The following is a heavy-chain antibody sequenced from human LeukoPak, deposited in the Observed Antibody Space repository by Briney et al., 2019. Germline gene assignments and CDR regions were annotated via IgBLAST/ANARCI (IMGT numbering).Heavy chain of an antibody. D-gene: IGHD4-17*01. CDR1: GFTFSSYS. J-gene: IGHJ4*02. CDR3: ARESYGDYFDY. Sequence: GGSLRLSCAASGFTFSSYSMNWVRQAPGKGLEWVSYISSSSSTIYYADSVKGRFTISRDNAKNSLYLQMNSLRAEDTAVYYCARESYGDYFDYWGQGTLVTVSS. V-gene: IGHV3-48*04. CDR2: ISSSSSTI.